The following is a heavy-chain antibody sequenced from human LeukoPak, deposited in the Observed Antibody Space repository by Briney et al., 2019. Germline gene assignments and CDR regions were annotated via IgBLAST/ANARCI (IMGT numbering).Heavy chain of an antibody. Sequence: SETLSLTCAVYGGSFSGYYWSWIRQPPGKGLEWIGEINHSGSTNYNPSLKSRVTISVDTSKNQFSLKLSSVTAADTAVYYCVRGQYSSGWYDYWGQGTLVTVSS. V-gene: IGHV4-34*01. D-gene: IGHD6-19*01. J-gene: IGHJ4*02. CDR1: GGSFSGYY. CDR3: VRGQYSSGWYDY. CDR2: INHSGST.